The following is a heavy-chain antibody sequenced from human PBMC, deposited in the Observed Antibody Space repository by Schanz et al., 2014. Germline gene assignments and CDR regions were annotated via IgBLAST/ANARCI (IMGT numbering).Heavy chain of an antibody. V-gene: IGHV3-23*01. CDR2: ISGSGGST. Sequence: EVKLLESGGTLVRPGGSLRLSCAASGFTFSTYAMAWVRQAPGKGLEWVSAISGSGGSTYYADSVKGRFTISRDNSKNTLYLQMSSLRAEDTAVYYCAKTPREYCNYDNCPNWFDSWGQGTLVTASS. J-gene: IGHJ5*01. CDR1: GFTFSTYA. D-gene: IGHD2-15*01. CDR3: AKTPREYCNYDNCPNWFDS.